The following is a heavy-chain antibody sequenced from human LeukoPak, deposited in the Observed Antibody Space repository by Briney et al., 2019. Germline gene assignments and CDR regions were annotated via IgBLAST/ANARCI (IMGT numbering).Heavy chain of an antibody. CDR1: GGSFSGYY. D-gene: IGHD1-26*01. J-gene: IGHJ6*04. CDR3: ARHGSVHSPLNV. V-gene: IGHV4-34*01. CDR2: IHHTGST. Sequence: SETLSLTCAVYGGSFSGYYWSWIRQPPGKGLEWIEEIHHTGSTNYNPSLKSRVTISVDTSKNQFSLKLSSVTAADTAVYYCARHGSVHSPLNVWGKGTTVTVSS.